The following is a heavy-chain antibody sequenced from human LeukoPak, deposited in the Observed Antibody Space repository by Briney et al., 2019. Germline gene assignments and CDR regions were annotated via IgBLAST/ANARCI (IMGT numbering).Heavy chain of an antibody. CDR2: IKQDGSEK. D-gene: IGHD3-3*01. CDR1: GFTFSSYW. CDR3: ARVLVTYYDFWSGYYGAAFDI. Sequence: GGSLRLSCAASGFTFSSYWMSWVRQAPGKGLEWVANIKQDGSEKYYVDSVKGRFTISRDNAKNSPYLQMNSLRAEDTAVYYCARVLVTYYDFWSGYYGAAFDIWGQGTMVTVSS. V-gene: IGHV3-7*01. J-gene: IGHJ3*02.